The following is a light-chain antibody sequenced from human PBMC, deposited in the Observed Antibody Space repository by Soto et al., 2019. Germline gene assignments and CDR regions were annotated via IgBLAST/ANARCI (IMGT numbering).Light chain of an antibody. CDR1: QSVSSN. J-gene: IGKJ1*01. Sequence: EVVMPQTLATLSVSPGERATLSCRASQSVSSNLAWYQQKPGQHPTRLIFGASTRAAAIPARFISSGSGTKFTLTISSLQSEDVVVYYCQHYNDWLWTFGQGTKVDIK. CDR2: GAS. CDR3: QHYNDWLWT. V-gene: IGKV3-15*01.